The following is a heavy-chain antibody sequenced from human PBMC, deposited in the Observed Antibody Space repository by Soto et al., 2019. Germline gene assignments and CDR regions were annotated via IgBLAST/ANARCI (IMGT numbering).Heavy chain of an antibody. J-gene: IGHJ5*02. CDR1: GGSITSGNSYS. D-gene: IGHD3-10*01. Sequence: SETVSLTXAVSGGSITSGNSYSWSWIRQPPGKGLEWIGSISHTGSTSYNPSLKSRLTMSVDKSKNQFSLRLSSVTAADMAVYYCARAVAPYFGTWFDPWGQGILVTVSS. V-gene: IGHV4-30-2*01. CDR2: ISHTGST. CDR3: ARAVAPYFGTWFDP.